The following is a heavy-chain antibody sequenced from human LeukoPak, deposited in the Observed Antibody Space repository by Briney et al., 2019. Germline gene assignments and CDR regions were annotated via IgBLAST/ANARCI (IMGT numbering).Heavy chain of an antibody. CDR3: TAHYDYVWGSSINWFDP. D-gene: IGHD3-16*01. V-gene: IGHV3-15*01. J-gene: IGHJ5*02. CDR1: GFTFSNAW. CDR2: IKSKTDGGTT. Sequence: PGGSLRLSCAASGFTFSNAWMSWVRQAPGKGPEWVGRIKSKTDGGTTDYAAPVKGRFTISRDDSKNTLYLQMNSLRTEDTAVYYCTAHYDYVWGSSINWFDPWGQGTLVTVSS.